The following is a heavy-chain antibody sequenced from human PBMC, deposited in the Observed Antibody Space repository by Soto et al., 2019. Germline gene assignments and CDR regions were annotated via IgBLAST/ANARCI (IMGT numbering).Heavy chain of an antibody. CDR3: ARSYSSGWEFDY. J-gene: IGHJ4*02. CDR2: ISGSGGST. D-gene: IGHD6-19*01. CDR1: GFTFSSYA. Sequence: GGSLRLSCAASGFTFSSYAMSWVRQAPGKGLEWVSAISGSGGSTYYADSVKGRFTVSRDNAQNSLSLKLNSLRVEDTAVYYCARSYSSGWEFDYWGQGTQVTVSS. V-gene: IGHV3-23*01.